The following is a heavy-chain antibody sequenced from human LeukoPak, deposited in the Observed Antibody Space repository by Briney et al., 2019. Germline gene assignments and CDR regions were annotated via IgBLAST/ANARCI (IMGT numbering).Heavy chain of an antibody. V-gene: IGHV1-18*01. CDR1: GYTFTSYG. Sequence: ASVKVSCKASGYTFTSYGISWVRQAPGQGLEWMGWISAYNGNTNYAQKLQGRVTMTPDTSTSTAYMELRSLRSDDTAVYYCARFPIDDFWSGYGVWWGQGALVTVSS. CDR2: ISAYNGNT. J-gene: IGHJ4*02. D-gene: IGHD3-3*01. CDR3: ARFPIDDFWSGYGVW.